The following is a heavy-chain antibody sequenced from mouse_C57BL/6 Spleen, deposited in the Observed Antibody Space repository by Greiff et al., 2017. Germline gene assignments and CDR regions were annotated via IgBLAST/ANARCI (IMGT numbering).Heavy chain of an antibody. CDR2: IYPRSGNT. CDR3: ARDDYGNYGYAY. D-gene: IGHD2-1*01. CDR1: GYTFTSYG. V-gene: IGHV1-81*01. J-gene: IGHJ3*01. Sequence: QVQLQQSGAELARPGASVKLSCKASGYTFTSYGISWVKQRTGQGLEWIGEIYPRSGNTYYNEKFKGKATLTADKSSSTAYMELRSLTSEDSAVYFCARDDYGNYGYAYWGQGTLVTVSA.